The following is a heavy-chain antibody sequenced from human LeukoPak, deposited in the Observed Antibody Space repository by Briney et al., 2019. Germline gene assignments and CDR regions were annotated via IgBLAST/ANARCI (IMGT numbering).Heavy chain of an antibody. Sequence: SETLSLTCTVSGGSISSGGYYWSWIRQPPGKGLEWIGYIYYSGSTYYNPSLKSRVTISVDTSKNQFSLKLSSVTAADTAVYYCASSILRYFDWPSPNYYGMDVWGQGTTVTVSS. D-gene: IGHD3-9*01. V-gene: IGHV4-31*03. CDR3: ASSILRYFDWPSPNYYGMDV. CDR1: GGSISSGGYY. J-gene: IGHJ6*02. CDR2: IYYSGST.